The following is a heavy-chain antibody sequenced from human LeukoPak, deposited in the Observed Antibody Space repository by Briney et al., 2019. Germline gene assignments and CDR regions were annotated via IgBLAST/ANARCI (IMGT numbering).Heavy chain of an antibody. Sequence: ASVKVSCKASGYTFTSYAMNWVRQAPGQGLEWMGWINTNTGNPTYAQGFTGRFVFSLDTSVSTAYLQISSLKAEDTAVYYCARDAGYYDSSGYYYGPHAFDIWGQGTMVTVSS. CDR2: INTNTGNP. CDR1: GYTFTSYA. V-gene: IGHV7-4-1*02. J-gene: IGHJ3*02. CDR3: ARDAGYYDSSGYYYGPHAFDI. D-gene: IGHD3-22*01.